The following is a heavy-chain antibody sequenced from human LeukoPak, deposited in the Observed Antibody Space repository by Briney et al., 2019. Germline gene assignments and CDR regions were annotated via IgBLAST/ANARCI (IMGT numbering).Heavy chain of an antibody. D-gene: IGHD3-10*01. CDR1: GGSIAGFY. CDR3: ARVHYDSGSYTFDF. V-gene: IGHV4-59*01. CDR2: MYYSGST. J-gene: IGHJ4*02. Sequence: SETLSLTCTVSGGSIAGFYWSWFRQSPGKGLEWIGYMYYSGSTYYNPSLKSRVTISVDTSKNQFSLKLSSVTAADTAVYYCARVHYDSGSYTFDFWGQGTLVTVSS.